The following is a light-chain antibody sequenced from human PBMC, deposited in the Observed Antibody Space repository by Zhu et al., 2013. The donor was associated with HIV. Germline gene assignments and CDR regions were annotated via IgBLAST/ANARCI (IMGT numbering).Light chain of an antibody. V-gene: IGKV3-15*01. CDR1: QSVNTY. CDR2: DVS. Sequence: EVVLTQSPDTQSLAPGERVTLSCTASQSVNTYLAWYQQKAGQAPRLLIYDVSTRANGIPGRFSGSGSGTEFTLTVSSLQPDDFATYYCQQYHRDSTFGQGTKVDVK. J-gene: IGKJ1*01. CDR3: QQYHRDST.